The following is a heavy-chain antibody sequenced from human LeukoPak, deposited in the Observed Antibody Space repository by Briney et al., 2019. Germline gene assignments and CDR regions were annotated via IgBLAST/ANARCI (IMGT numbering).Heavy chain of an antibody. CDR3: AKDQIVGAPAPSFDF. J-gene: IGHJ4*02. CDR1: GFTFSSYG. CDR2: IRFDGSNK. D-gene: IGHD1-26*01. V-gene: IGHV3-30*02. Sequence: GGSLRLSCAASGFTFSSYGMHWVRQAPGKGLEWVAFIRFDGSNKYYPDSVKGRFTISRDNSKNTLYLQMNSLRAEDTAIYYCAKDQIVGAPAPSFDFWGRGTLVTVSS.